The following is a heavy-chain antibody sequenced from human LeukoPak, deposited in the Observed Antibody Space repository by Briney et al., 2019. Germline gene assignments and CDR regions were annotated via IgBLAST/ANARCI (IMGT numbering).Heavy chain of an antibody. CDR2: ISSSSSYT. J-gene: IGHJ5*02. Sequence: PGGSLRLSCAASGFTFSDYYMSWIRQAPGKGLEWVSYISSSSSYTNYADSVKGRFTISRDNAKNSLYLQMNSLRAEDTAVYYCARGRYCSSTSYSGIDPWGQGTLVTVSS. CDR3: ARGRYCSSTSYSGIDP. D-gene: IGHD2-2*01. CDR1: GFTFSDYY. V-gene: IGHV3-11*05.